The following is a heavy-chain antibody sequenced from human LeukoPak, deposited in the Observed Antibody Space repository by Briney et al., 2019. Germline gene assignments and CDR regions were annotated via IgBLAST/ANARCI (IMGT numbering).Heavy chain of an antibody. CDR3: ARGRRWGTFDI. CDR2: IGTAGDT. CDR1: GFTFSSYD. J-gene: IGHJ3*02. D-gene: IGHD5-24*01. V-gene: IGHV3-13*04. Sequence: GGSLRLSCAASGFTFSSYDMHWVRQGTGKGLEWVSAIGTAGDTYYPGSVKGRFTTSRENAKNSLYLQMNSPRVGDTAVYYCARGRRWGTFDIWGQGTMVTVSS.